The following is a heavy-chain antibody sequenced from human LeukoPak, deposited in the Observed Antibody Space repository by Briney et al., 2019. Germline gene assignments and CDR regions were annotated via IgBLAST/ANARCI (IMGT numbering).Heavy chain of an antibody. CDR2: IDPSDSYT. D-gene: IGHD3-22*01. Sequence: GESLRISCKGSGYSFTSYWISWVRQMPGKGLEWMGRIDPSDSYTNYSPSFQGHVTISADKSISAAYLQWSSLKASDTAMYYCARLSYYYDSSGYQIDYWGQGTLVTVSS. CDR1: GYSFTSYW. V-gene: IGHV5-10-1*01. CDR3: ARLSYYYDSSGYQIDY. J-gene: IGHJ4*02.